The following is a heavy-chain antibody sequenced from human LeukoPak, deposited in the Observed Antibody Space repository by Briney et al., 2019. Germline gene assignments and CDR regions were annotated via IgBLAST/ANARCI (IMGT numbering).Heavy chain of an antibody. Sequence: GGSLRLSCAASGFTFSSCWMSWVRQAPGKGLEWVANIKHDGSDKYYVDSVKGRFTISRDNAKNSLYLQMNSLRAEDTAMYYCARDLWFGEFPYYFDQWGQGTLVTVSS. D-gene: IGHD3-10*01. V-gene: IGHV3-7*01. CDR1: GFTFSSCW. CDR2: IKHDGSDK. CDR3: ARDLWFGEFPYYFDQ. J-gene: IGHJ4*02.